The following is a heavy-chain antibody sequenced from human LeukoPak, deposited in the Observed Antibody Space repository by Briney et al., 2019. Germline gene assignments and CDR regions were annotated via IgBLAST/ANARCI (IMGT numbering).Heavy chain of an antibody. CDR1: GGSISGYY. CDR2: IYYSGST. J-gene: IGHJ4*02. V-gene: IGHV4-59*08. CDR3: ARRGYASSWSFDY. Sequence: SETLSLTCTVYGGSISGYYWNWVRQPPGKGLEWIGYIYYSGSTKYNPSLKSRVTISVDTSKNQFSLKLSSVTAADTAVYYCARRGYASSWSFDYWGQGTLVTLSS. D-gene: IGHD6-13*01.